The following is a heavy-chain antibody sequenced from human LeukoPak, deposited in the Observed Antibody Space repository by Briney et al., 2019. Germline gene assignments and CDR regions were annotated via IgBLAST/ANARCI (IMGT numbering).Heavy chain of an antibody. CDR2: IRYDGADK. CDR1: GITFSSYG. Sequence: GGSLRLFCEASGITFSSYGIHWVRQAPGKGLEWVTFIRYDGADKYYADSVKGRFSIARDNSKNTVFLEMNSLRPEDTAIYYCVGALRVRHYNPHFDYWGQGTLVTVSS. CDR3: VGALRVRHYNPHFDY. D-gene: IGHD3-10*01. J-gene: IGHJ4*02. V-gene: IGHV3-30*02.